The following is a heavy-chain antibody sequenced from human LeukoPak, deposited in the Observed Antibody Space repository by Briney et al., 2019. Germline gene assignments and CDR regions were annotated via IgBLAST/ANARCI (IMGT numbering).Heavy chain of an antibody. CDR1: AYTLTGYY. Sequence: ASVNVSCKASAYTLTGYYMHWVRQAPGQGLEWMGWINPHSGGTNYAQKFQGRVTMTRDTSISTAYMELSRLRSDDTAVYYCARGSGWYYGMDVWGQGTTVTASS. V-gene: IGHV1-2*02. J-gene: IGHJ6*02. CDR3: ARGSGWYYGMDV. CDR2: INPHSGGT. D-gene: IGHD6-19*01.